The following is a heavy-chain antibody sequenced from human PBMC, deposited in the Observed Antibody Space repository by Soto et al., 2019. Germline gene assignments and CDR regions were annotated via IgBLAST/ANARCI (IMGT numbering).Heavy chain of an antibody. V-gene: IGHV4-59*01. J-gene: IGHJ4*02. CDR1: GGSISSYY. Sequence: PSETLSLTCTVSGGSISSYYWIWIRQPPGKGLEWIGYIYYSGSTNYNPSLKSRVTISVDTSKNQFSLKLSSVTAADTAVYYCARRWGTTFDYWGQGTLVTVSS. CDR3: ARRWGTTFDY. CDR2: IYYSGST. D-gene: IGHD2-8*02.